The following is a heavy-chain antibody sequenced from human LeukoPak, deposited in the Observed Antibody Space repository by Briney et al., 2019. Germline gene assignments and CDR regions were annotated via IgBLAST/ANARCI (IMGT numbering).Heavy chain of an antibody. D-gene: IGHD4-11*01. Sequence: ASVKVSCKASGGTFSSYAISWVRQAPGQGLEWMGGIIPIFGTANYAQKFQGRVTITADESTSTAYMELSSLRSEDTAVYYYARADYSNFYYYMDVWGKGTTVTVSS. V-gene: IGHV1-69*13. CDR1: GGTFSSYA. CDR3: ARADYSNFYYYMDV. CDR2: IIPIFGTA. J-gene: IGHJ6*03.